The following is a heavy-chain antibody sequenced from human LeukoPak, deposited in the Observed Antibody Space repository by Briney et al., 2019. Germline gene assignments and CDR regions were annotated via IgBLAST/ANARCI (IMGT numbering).Heavy chain of an antibody. Sequence: ASVKVSCKASGYTFTSYGISWVRQAPGQGLEWMGWISAYSGNTNYAYKLQGRVTMTTDTSTNTAYMELRNLRSDATAVYYCARGSPFISGECWGQGTLVTVSS. CDR2: ISAYSGNT. D-gene: IGHD3-10*01. CDR3: ARGSPFISGEC. V-gene: IGHV1-18*01. J-gene: IGHJ1*01. CDR1: GYTFTSYG.